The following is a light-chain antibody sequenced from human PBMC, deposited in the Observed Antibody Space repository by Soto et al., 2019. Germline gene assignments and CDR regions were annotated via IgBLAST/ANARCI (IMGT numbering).Light chain of an antibody. Sequence: DIQMTQSPSSLSASIGDRITITCRASQSISTYLNWYQQKPGKAPSLLIYGASTLQSGVPSRFSGSGSATDFTLTISSLQPEDFATSYCQQTFITPPLTFGGGTKVEIK. CDR1: QSISTY. V-gene: IGKV1-39*01. CDR3: QQTFITPPLT. J-gene: IGKJ4*01. CDR2: GAS.